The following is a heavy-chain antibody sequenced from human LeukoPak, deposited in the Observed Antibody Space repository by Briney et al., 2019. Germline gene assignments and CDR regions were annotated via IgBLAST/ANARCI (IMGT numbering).Heavy chain of an antibody. D-gene: IGHD4-17*01. CDR2: IYHSGST. V-gene: IGHV4-30-2*01. Sequence: PSETLSLTCTVSGGSISSGGYSWSWIRQPPGKGLEWIGYIYHSGSTYYNPSLKSRATISVDRSKNQFSLKLSSVTAADTAVYYCARANLDYGDYDYFDYWGQGTLVTVSS. J-gene: IGHJ4*02. CDR3: ARANLDYGDYDYFDY. CDR1: GGSISSGGYS.